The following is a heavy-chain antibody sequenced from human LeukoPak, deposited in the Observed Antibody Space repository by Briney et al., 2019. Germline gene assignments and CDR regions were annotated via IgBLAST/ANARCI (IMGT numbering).Heavy chain of an antibody. J-gene: IGHJ4*02. Sequence: PSETLSLTCTVSGGSISLSNYYWGWIRQPPGKGLDWIGTIYYSGSAYYNPSLKSRVTISVDTSKNQFSLRLTSVTAADTAVCFCARHPYDSSGYFWPYFDYWGQGTLVIASS. CDR2: IYYSGSA. CDR1: GGSISLSNYY. CDR3: ARHPYDSSGYFWPYFDY. D-gene: IGHD3-22*01. V-gene: IGHV4-39*01.